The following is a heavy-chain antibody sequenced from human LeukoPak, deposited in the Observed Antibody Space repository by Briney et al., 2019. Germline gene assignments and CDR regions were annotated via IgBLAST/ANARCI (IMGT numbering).Heavy chain of an antibody. Sequence: PGGSLRLSCAGSGFSFSSYGMHWVRQAPGKGLEWMAFIRSDGSNKYYADSVKGRFTISRDNSKNSLFLQMDSLRAEDSAIYYCAREGWDLNALDIWGQGTMVTVSP. D-gene: IGHD1-26*01. CDR1: GFSFSSYG. CDR2: IRSDGSNK. J-gene: IGHJ3*02. V-gene: IGHV3-30*02. CDR3: AREGWDLNALDI.